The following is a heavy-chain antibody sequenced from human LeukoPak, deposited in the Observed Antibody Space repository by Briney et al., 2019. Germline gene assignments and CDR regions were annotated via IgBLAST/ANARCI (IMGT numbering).Heavy chain of an antibody. J-gene: IGHJ2*01. Sequence: SETLSLTCTVSGGSISSGSYYWSWIRQPAGKGLEWIGRIYTSGSTNYNPSLKSRVTISVDTSKNQFSLKLSSVTAADTAVYYCARGVGWELRYWYFDLWGRGTLVTVSS. CDR1: GGSISSGSYY. D-gene: IGHD1-26*01. CDR3: ARGVGWELRYWYFDL. CDR2: IYTSGST. V-gene: IGHV4-61*02.